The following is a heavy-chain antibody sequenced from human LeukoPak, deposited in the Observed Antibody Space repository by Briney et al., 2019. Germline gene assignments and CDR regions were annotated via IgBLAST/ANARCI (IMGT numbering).Heavy chain of an antibody. CDR3: ASRDGYKFGY. J-gene: IGHJ4*02. CDR1: GFTVSSNY. V-gene: IGHV3-53*01. CDR2: IYTGGST. Sequence: GGSLRLSCAASGFTVSSNYMSWVRQAPGKGLEWVSVIYTGGSTYYADSVRGRFTISRDNSKNTLFLQMNSLRAEDTAVYYCASRDGYKFGYWGQGILVTVSS. D-gene: IGHD5-24*01.